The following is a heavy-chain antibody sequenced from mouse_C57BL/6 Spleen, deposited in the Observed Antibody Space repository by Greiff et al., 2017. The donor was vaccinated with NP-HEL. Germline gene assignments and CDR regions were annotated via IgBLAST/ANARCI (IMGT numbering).Heavy chain of an antibody. CDR1: GFSFNTYA. Sequence: EVQLVESGGGLVQPKGSLKLSCAASGFSFNTYAMNWVRPSPGKGLEWVARIRSKSNNYATYYADSVKDRFTISRDDSESMLYLQMNNLKTEDTAMYYCVRNTYYSNHFDYWGQGATLTVSS. J-gene: IGHJ2*01. D-gene: IGHD2-5*01. CDR2: IRSKSNNYAT. V-gene: IGHV10-1*01. CDR3: VRNTYYSNHFDY.